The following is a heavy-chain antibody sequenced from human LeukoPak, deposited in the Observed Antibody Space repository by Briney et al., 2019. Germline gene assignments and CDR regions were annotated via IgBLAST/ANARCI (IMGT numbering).Heavy chain of an antibody. V-gene: IGHV1-69*01. J-gene: IGHJ4*02. D-gene: IGHD5-12*01. CDR1: GGTFSSYA. CDR3: ARATAPLRPTVSFDY. Sequence: GSSVKVSCKASGGTFSSYAISWVRQAPGQGLEWMGGIIPIFGTANYAQKFQGRVTITADESTSTAYMELSSLRSEDTAVYYCARATAPLRPTVSFDYRGQGTLVTVSS. CDR2: IIPIFGTA.